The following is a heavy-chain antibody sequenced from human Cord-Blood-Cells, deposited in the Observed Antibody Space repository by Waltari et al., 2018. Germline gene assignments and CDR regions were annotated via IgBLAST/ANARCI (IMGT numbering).Heavy chain of an antibody. V-gene: IGHV3-48*02. D-gene: IGHD4-17*01. CDR3: ARDLWYGDYAFDI. CDR2: ISSSNSTI. J-gene: IGHJ3*02. CDR1: GVPFMSDS. Sequence: EVQLVESGGGLVQPGGSLRLSGAAYGVPFMSDSMNWVRQVPGKVLELVSYISSSNSTIYYADSVKGRFTISRDNAKNSLYLQMNSLRDEDTAVYYCARDLWYGDYAFDIWGQGTMVTVSS.